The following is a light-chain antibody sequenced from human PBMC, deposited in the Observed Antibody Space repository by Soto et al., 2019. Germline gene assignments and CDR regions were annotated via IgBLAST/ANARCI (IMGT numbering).Light chain of an antibody. J-gene: IGKJ5*01. Sequence: DIQLTQSPSFLSASVGDRVTITCRASQGISSYLAWYQQKPGKAPKLLIYAASTLQSGVPSRFSGSGSGTEFTLTISSLQPEDFATYYCLQHHSYPLTFGQGTRLEIK. V-gene: IGKV1-9*01. CDR1: QGISSY. CDR2: AAS. CDR3: LQHHSYPLT.